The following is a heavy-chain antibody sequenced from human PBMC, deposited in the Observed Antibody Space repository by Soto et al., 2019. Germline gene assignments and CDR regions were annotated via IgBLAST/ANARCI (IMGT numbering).Heavy chain of an antibody. CDR2: IWYDGSKK. Sequence: PWGSLRLSCAASGFTFSSYGMHWVRQAPGKGLEWVALIWYDGSKKKYADSVKGRFTISRDDSKSTLYLEMNSLRAEDTAVYSCARDPATVTTYFDYWGQGTLVTVS. J-gene: IGHJ4*02. CDR3: ARDPATVTTYFDY. V-gene: IGHV3-33*01. CDR1: GFTFSSYG. D-gene: IGHD4-17*01.